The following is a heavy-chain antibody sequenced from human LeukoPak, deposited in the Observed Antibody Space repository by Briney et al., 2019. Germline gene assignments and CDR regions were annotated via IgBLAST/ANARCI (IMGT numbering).Heavy chain of an antibody. CDR1: GFTFSSHS. CDR2: ISSSRSYI. V-gene: IGHV3-21*01. D-gene: IGHD2-21*01. CDR3: ARGAHSYFDY. Sequence: GGSLRLSCAASGFTFSSHSMNWVRQAPGKGLEWVSSISSSRSYIYYADSVKGRFTISRDNAKNSLYLQMNSLRAEDTAVYYCARGAHSYFDYWGQGTLVTVSS. J-gene: IGHJ4*02.